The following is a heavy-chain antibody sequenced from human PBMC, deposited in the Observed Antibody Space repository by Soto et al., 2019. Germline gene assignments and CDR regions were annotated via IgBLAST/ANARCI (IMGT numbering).Heavy chain of an antibody. Sequence: EVQLVESGGGLVQPGGSLRLSCAASGFTFSSYWRHWVRQAPGKGLVWVSRINSDGSSTSYADSVKGRFTISRDNAKNTLYLQMITLRAEDTAVYYCVRTSLVVAAATREDYWGQGTLVTVSS. D-gene: IGHD2-15*01. CDR2: INSDGSST. CDR1: GFTFSSYW. CDR3: VRTSLVVAAATREDY. V-gene: IGHV3-74*01. J-gene: IGHJ4*02.